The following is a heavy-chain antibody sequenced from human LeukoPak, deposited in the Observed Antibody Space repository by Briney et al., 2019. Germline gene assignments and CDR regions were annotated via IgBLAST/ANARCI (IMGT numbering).Heavy chain of an antibody. CDR3: ARGNYYGSGTLGAFDI. CDR1: GGSFSGYY. J-gene: IGHJ3*02. CDR2: INHSGST. D-gene: IGHD3-10*01. Sequence: SENLSLTCAVYGGSFSGYYWSWIRQPPGKGLGWIGGINHSGSTNYIPPLKSRVTISVDTSKNQFSLKLSSATAADTAVYYCARGNYYGSGTLGAFDIWGQGTMVTVSS. V-gene: IGHV4-34*01.